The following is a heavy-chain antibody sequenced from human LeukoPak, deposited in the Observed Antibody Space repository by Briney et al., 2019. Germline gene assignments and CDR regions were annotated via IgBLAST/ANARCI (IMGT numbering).Heavy chain of an antibody. CDR1: GGSISSGGYY. D-gene: IGHD6-6*01. CDR2: MYYSGST. Sequence: PSVTLSLTCTVSGGSISSGGYYWSWIRQHPGKGLEWIGYMYYSGSTYYNPSLKSRVTISVDTSKNQFSLKLSSVTAADTAVYYCARARTAARCCLVDYWGQGTLVTVSS. J-gene: IGHJ4*02. CDR3: ARARTAARCCLVDY. V-gene: IGHV4-31*03.